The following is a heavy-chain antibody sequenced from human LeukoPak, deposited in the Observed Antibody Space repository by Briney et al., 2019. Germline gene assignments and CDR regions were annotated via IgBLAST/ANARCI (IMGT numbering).Heavy chain of an antibody. V-gene: IGHV3-23*01. D-gene: IGHD6-19*01. CDR3: AKVGYSSGWSHLNPAFFDY. CDR2: ISGSGGST. CDR1: GFPFSSFA. Sequence: GGSLRLSCAVSGFPFSSFAMSWVRQAPGKGLEWVPDISGSGGSTLYADSVKGRFTISRDNSKNTLYLQMNSLRAEDTAVYYCAKVGYSSGWSHLNPAFFDYWGQGTLVTVSS. J-gene: IGHJ4*02.